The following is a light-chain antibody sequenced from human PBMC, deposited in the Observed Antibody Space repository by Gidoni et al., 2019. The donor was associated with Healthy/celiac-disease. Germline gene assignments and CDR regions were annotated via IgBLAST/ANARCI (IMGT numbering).Light chain of an antibody. CDR3: QQYNSYSPGVT. CDR1: QSISSW. J-gene: IGKJ4*01. V-gene: IGKV1-5*03. Sequence: DIQMTQSPSTLSASVGDRVTITCRASQSISSWLAWYQQKPGKAPKLLIYKASSLESGVPSRFSGSGSGTEFTLTISSLQPDDFATYYGQQYNSYSPGVTFGGGTKVEIK. CDR2: KAS.